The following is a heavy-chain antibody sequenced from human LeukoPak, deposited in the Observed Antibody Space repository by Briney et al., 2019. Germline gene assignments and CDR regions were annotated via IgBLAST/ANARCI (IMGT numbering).Heavy chain of an antibody. CDR1: GGSISSSSYY. CDR3: ASSFGAAGTDY. V-gene: IGHV4-39*01. D-gene: IGHD6-13*01. CDR2: IYYSGST. J-gene: IGHJ4*02. Sequence: PSETLSLTCTVSGGSISSSSYYWGWIRQPPGKGLEWIGSIYYSGSTYYNPSLKSRVTISVDTSKNQFSLKLSSVTAADTAVYYCASSFGAAGTDYWGQGTLVTVSS.